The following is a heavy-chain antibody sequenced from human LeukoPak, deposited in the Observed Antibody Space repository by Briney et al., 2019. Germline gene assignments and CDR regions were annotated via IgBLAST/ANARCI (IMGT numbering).Heavy chain of an antibody. CDR1: GGSFSGYY. Sequence: SETLSLTCAVYGGSFSGYYWSWIRQPPGKGLEWIGEINHSGSTNYNPSLKSRVTISVDTSKNQFSLKLSSATAADTAVYYCARDRQLLLWFGELLSYGMDVWGQGTTVTVSS. V-gene: IGHV4-34*01. CDR3: ARDRQLLLWFGELLSYGMDV. CDR2: INHSGST. J-gene: IGHJ6*02. D-gene: IGHD3-10*01.